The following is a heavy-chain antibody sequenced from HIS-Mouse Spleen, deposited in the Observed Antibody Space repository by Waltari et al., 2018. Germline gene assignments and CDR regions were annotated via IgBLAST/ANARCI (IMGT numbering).Heavy chain of an antibody. D-gene: IGHD6-6*01. CDR2: IIPILGIA. CDR3: ARFPFIAAREGRGGRRWFDP. V-gene: IGHV1-69*04. J-gene: IGHJ5*02. Sequence: QVQLVQSGAEVKKPGSSVKVSCKASGGTFSSYAISWVRQAPGPGPEWMGRIIPILGIANYAQKFQGRVTITADKSTSTAYMELSSLRSEDTAVYYCARFPFIAAREGRGGRRWFDPWGQGTLVTVSS. CDR1: GGTFSSYA.